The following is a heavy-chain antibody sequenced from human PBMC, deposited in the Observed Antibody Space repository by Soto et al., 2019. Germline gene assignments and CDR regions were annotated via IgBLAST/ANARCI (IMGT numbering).Heavy chain of an antibody. D-gene: IGHD2-15*01. Sequence: SETLSLTCAVYGGSFSGYYWSWIRQPPGKGLEWIGEINHSGSTNYNPSLKSRVTISVDTSKNQFSLKLSSVTAADTAVYYCARCRARLDGMDVWGQGTTVTVSS. J-gene: IGHJ6*02. CDR2: INHSGST. CDR1: GGSFSGYY. V-gene: IGHV4-34*01. CDR3: ARCRARLDGMDV.